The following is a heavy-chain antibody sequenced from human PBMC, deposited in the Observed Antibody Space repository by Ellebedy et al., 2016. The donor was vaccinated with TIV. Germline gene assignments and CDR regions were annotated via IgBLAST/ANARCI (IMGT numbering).Heavy chain of an antibody. CDR1: GFTFSNYW. CDR2: VKQDGSEK. CDR3: ARDQWLGRAYYFDY. D-gene: IGHD6-19*01. J-gene: IGHJ4*02. V-gene: IGHV3-7*01. Sequence: GGSLRLSCEASGFTFSNYWITWVRQAPGKGLEWVANVKQDGSEKNYVDSVKGRFSISRDNTKNSLYVQMNSLRPEDTAVYYCARDQWLGRAYYFDYWGRGTLVTVSS.